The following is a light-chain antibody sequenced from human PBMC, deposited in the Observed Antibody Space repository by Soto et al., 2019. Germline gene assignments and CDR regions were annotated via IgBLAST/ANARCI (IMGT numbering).Light chain of an antibody. J-gene: IGKJ1*01. Sequence: DIQMTQSPNTVSASVGDRVTITCRASQNINNWLAWYQQKPGKAPNLLISDAFSLESGVPSRFSGSGSGTDFTLTISSLQPDDFATYYCQQYHTYPWTFGQGTKVEFK. CDR1: QNINNW. V-gene: IGKV1-5*01. CDR2: DAF. CDR3: QQYHTYPWT.